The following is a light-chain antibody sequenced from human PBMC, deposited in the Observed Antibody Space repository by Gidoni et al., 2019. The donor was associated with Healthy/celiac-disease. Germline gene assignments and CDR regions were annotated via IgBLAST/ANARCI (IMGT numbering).Light chain of an antibody. CDR1: QSVSSN. V-gene: IGKV3-15*01. CDR3: QQYNNWLRRS. J-gene: IGKJ2*03. CDR2: GAS. Sequence: EIVMTQSPATLSVSPGERATISCRASQSVSSNLAWYQQKPGQAPRLLIYGASTRATGIPARFSGSGSGTEFTLTISSLQSEDFAVYYCQQYNNWLRRSFGQGTKLEIK.